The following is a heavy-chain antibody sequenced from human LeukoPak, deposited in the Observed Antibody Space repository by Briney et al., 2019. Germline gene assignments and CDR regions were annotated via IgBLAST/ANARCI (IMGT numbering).Heavy chain of an antibody. D-gene: IGHD5-18*01. CDR2: ISGNGVDT. CDR1: GFTFTRYA. J-gene: IGHJ4*02. CDR3: ARDLSGVTGYTYGRGIDY. V-gene: IGHV3-64*01. Sequence: TGGSLRLSCAASGFTFTRYAMHWVRQAPGRGLEYVSSISGNGVDTFYPNSLRGRFTISRDNAKTSLYLQMNSLRAEDTAVYYCARDLSGVTGYTYGRGIDYWGQGTLVTVSS.